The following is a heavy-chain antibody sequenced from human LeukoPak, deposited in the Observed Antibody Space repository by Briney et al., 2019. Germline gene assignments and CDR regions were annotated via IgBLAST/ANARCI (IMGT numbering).Heavy chain of an antibody. V-gene: IGHV1-69*04. CDR2: IIPILGIA. D-gene: IGHD6-13*01. CDR3: ATTTPIAAAATDY. J-gene: IGHJ4*02. CDR1: GGTFSSYA. Sequence: SVKVSCKASGGTFSSYAISWVRQAPGQGLEWMGRIIPILGIANYAQKFQGRVTITADKSTSTAYMELSSLRSEDTAVYYCATTTPIAAAATDYWGEGTLVTVSS.